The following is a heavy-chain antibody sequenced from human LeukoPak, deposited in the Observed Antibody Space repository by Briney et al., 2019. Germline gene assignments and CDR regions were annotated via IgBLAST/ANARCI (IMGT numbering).Heavy chain of an antibody. CDR1: GFTFSSYA. V-gene: IGHV3-23*01. J-gene: IGHJ4*02. CDR3: ARDQGVGTEMV. CDR2: ISGSGGST. Sequence: GGSLRLSCAASGFTFSSYAMSWVRQAPGKGLEWVSAISGSGGSTYYADSVKGRFTISRDNAKNSLYLQMNSLRAEDTAVYYCARDQGVGTEMVWGQGTLVTVSS. D-gene: IGHD5-24*01.